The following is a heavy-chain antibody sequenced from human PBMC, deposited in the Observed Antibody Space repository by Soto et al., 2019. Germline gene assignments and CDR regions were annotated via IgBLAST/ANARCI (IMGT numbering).Heavy chain of an antibody. V-gene: IGHV4-59*01. CDR3: ARDTGVGGTYYFDY. J-gene: IGHJ4*02. Sequence: PSETLSLTCTVSGGSINTYYWSWIRQPPGKGLEWIGYVDYSGNTNYNPSLKSRVTISVDTSKNQFSLKLSSVTAADTAVYYCARDTGVGGTYYFDYWGQGTLVTVSS. CDR1: GGSINTYY. D-gene: IGHD3-3*01. CDR2: VDYSGNT.